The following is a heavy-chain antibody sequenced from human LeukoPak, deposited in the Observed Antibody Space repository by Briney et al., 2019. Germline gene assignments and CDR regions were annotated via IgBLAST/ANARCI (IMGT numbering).Heavy chain of an antibody. CDR3: AEYPGTTGGHFQS. D-gene: IGHD1-1*01. CDR2: IWYDGIHE. CDR1: GFNFRDYG. Sequence: QPGRSLRLSCAASGFNFRDYGMHWVRQAPGKGLEWVAVIWYDGIHEDYSHSVKGRFTISRDNSKNTLYLQMNSLRVEDSGVYYCAEYPGTTGGHFQSWGQGTLVTVSS. J-gene: IGHJ4*02. V-gene: IGHV3-33*06.